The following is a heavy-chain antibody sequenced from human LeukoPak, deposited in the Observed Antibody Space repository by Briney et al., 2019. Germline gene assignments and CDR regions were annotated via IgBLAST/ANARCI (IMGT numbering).Heavy chain of an antibody. J-gene: IGHJ4*02. D-gene: IGHD2-2*01. CDR1: GYSFTTYW. Sequence: PGESLKISCRGSGYSFTTYWIGWVRPMPGKGLEWMGIIYPGDSDTRYTPSFQGQVTMSADKSINTAYLQWSSLKASDTAMYYCARRQGCSSTSCPPDYWGQGTLVTVSP. V-gene: IGHV5-51*01. CDR3: ARRQGCSSTSCPPDY. CDR2: IYPGDSDT.